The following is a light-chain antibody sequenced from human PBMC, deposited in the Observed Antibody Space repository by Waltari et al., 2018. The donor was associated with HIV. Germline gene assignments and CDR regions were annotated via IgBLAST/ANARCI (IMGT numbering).Light chain of an antibody. V-gene: IGLV3-1*01. CDR2: QDF. Sequence: SYELTHPPSVSVSPGQTASITCSVDRLGDTYVSWYQQTPGQSPVLVISQDFRRPSGIPERFSGSNSGNTATLTISGTQAMDEADYYCQAWDSSTTSAVFGGGTKLTVL. J-gene: IGLJ2*01. CDR1: RLGDTY. CDR3: QAWDSSTTSAV.